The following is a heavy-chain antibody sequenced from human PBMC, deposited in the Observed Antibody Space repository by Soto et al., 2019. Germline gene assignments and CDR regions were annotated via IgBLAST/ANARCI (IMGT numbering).Heavy chain of an antibody. CDR1: GFSLSTRGVD. D-gene: IGHD2-2*01. J-gene: IGHJ5*02. CDR2: IYWDDDK. V-gene: IGHV2-5*02. CDR3: AHSIVVPAVNNWFDP. Sequence: SGPTLVNYTQTLTLTCSFWGFSLSTRGVDVGWIGQPPGKALEWLALIYWDDDKRYSPSLKSRLTITKDTSKNQVVLTMTNMDPVDTATYYCAHSIVVPAVNNWFDPWGQGTLVTVSS.